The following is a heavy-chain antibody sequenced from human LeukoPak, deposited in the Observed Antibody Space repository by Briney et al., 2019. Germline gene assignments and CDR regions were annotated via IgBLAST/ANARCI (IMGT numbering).Heavy chain of an antibody. CDR1: GFTFSNYA. V-gene: IGHV3-23*01. Sequence: GGSLRLSCAASGFTFSNYAMSWVRQAPGKGLEWVSGIRGSGGSTNDADSVKGRFTIPRDNSKNTLYLQMSSLRAEDTAVYYCAKEAGDGDYDRCYFDYWGQGTLVTVSS. CDR3: AKEAGDGDYDRCYFDY. D-gene: IGHD4-17*01. CDR2: IRGSGGST. J-gene: IGHJ4*02.